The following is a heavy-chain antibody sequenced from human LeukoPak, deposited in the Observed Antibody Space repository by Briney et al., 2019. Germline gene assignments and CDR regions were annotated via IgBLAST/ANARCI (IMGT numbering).Heavy chain of an antibody. V-gene: IGHV3-30*02. Sequence: GGSLRLSCAASGFTFSSYVMHWVRQAPGKGLEWVAFIRYDGSNKYYADSVKGRLTISRDNSNNMLYVQMNSLRAEDASVYYCVRAGDWAFGDWGQGTLVTVSS. D-gene: IGHD3-10*01. J-gene: IGHJ4*02. CDR3: VRAGDWAFGD. CDR2: IRYDGSNK. CDR1: GFTFSSYV.